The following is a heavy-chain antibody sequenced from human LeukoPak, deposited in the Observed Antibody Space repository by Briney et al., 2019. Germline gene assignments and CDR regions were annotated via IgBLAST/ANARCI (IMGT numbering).Heavy chain of an antibody. J-gene: IGHJ4*02. CDR1: GFTFSSYA. Sequence: PGGSLRLSCAASGFTFSSYAMSWVRQAPGKGLEWVSAISGSGGSTYYADSVKGRFTISRDNAKNSLYLQMNSLRAEDTAVYYCAGDLRGSGYDGDYWGQGTLVTVSS. D-gene: IGHD5-12*01. CDR3: AGDLRGSGYDGDY. CDR2: ISGSGGST. V-gene: IGHV3-23*01.